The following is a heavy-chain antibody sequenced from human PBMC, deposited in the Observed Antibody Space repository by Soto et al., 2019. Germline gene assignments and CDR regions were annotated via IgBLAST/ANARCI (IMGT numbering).Heavy chain of an antibody. J-gene: IGHJ6*02. D-gene: IGHD2-15*01. CDR2: IYWDDDK. CDR1: GFSLSTSGVG. CDR3: AHALVVVANYGMDV. V-gene: IGHV2-5*02. Sequence: QITLKESGPTLVKPTQPLTLTCTFSGFSLSTSGVGVGWIRQPPGKALEWLALIYWDDDKRYSPSLTSRLTITKDTSKNQVVLTMTNMDPVDTATYYCAHALVVVANYGMDVWGQGTTVTVSS.